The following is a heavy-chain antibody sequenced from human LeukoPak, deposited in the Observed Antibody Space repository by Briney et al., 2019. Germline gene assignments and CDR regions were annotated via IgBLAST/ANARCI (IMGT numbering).Heavy chain of an antibody. D-gene: IGHD6-19*01. CDR2: IIPIFGTA. V-gene: IGHV1-69*13. CDR3: ASLDQPKYSSGWYPVKVEGYYMDV. CDR1: GGTFSSYA. Sequence: ASVKVSCKASGGTFSSYAISWVRQAPGQGLEWMGGIIPIFGTANYAQKFQGRVTITADESTSTAYMELSSLRSGDTAVYYCASLDQPKYSSGWYPVKVEGYYMDVWGKGTTVTVSS. J-gene: IGHJ6*03.